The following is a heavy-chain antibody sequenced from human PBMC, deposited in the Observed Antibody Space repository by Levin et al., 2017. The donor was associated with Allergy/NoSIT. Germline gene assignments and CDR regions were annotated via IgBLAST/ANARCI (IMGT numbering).Heavy chain of an antibody. CDR2: ISYDGSNK. V-gene: IGHV3-30-3*01. CDR1: GFTFSTYA. Sequence: GESLKISCAASGFTFSTYAMHWVRQAPGKGLEWVAVISYDGSNKYYVDSVKGRFTISRDNSKNTLYLQMNSLGDEDTAVYFCARTNGGYDFWSGYWDWGQGTLVTVSS. J-gene: IGHJ4*02. D-gene: IGHD3-3*01. CDR3: ARTNGGYDFWSGYWD.